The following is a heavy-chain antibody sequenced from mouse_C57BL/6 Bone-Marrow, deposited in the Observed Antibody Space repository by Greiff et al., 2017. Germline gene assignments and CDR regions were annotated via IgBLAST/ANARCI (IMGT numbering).Heavy chain of an antibody. J-gene: IGHJ2*01. CDR3: ARTTVVANPHFDY. CDR2: IHPNSGSN. D-gene: IGHD1-1*01. V-gene: IGHV1-64*01. CDR1: GYTFTSYW. Sequence: QVQLQQPGAELVKPGASVKLSCKASGYTFTSYWMHWVKQRPGQGLEWIGMIHPNSGSNNYNEKFKSKATLTVDKSSSTAYMQLSSLTSEDSAVYYCARTTVVANPHFDYWGQGTTLTVSS.